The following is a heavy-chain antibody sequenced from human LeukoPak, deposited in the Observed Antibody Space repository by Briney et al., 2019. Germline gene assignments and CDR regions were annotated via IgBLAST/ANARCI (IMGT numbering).Heavy chain of an antibody. V-gene: IGHV4-31*03. CDR2: IYYSGST. Sequence: SQTLSLTCTVSGGSISSGAYYWSWIRQHPGKGLEWIGYIYYSGSTYYNPSLKSRLTISVDTSKNQFSLKLSSVTAADTAVYYCARIGHEDYYFDYWGQGTLVTVSS. CDR3: ARIGHEDYYFDY. J-gene: IGHJ4*02. CDR1: GGSISSGAYY.